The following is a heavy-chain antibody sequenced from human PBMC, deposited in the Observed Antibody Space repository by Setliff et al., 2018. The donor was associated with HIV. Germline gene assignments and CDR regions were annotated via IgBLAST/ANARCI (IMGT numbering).Heavy chain of an antibody. V-gene: IGHV5-51*01. CDR3: ATLTNFDY. J-gene: IGHJ4*02. CDR2: VYGGDSDT. CDR1: GFDFTKYW. Sequence: PGESLKISCKASGFDFTKYWIGWVRQMPGKGLEWMGIVYGGDSDTRYNPSFEGQVTMSADRSITTAYLQWSRLKASDTAMYYCATLTNFDYWGQGTLVTVSS. D-gene: IGHD7-27*01.